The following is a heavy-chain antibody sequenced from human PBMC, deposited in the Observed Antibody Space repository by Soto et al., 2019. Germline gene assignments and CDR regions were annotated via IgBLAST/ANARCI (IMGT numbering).Heavy chain of an antibody. CDR3: TTDPRWGLPGDAFDI. J-gene: IGHJ3*02. Sequence: EVQLVESGGGLVEPGGSLRLSCAASGFTFNNAWMSWVRQAPGKGLEWLGRIKTKTHGGATEYAEPVKGRFIISRDDSKNTLYLQMNSLKTEDTAVYYCTTDPRWGLPGDAFDIWGQGTMVTVSS. CDR1: GFTFNNAW. CDR2: IKTKTHGGAT. D-gene: IGHD2-15*01. V-gene: IGHV3-15*01.